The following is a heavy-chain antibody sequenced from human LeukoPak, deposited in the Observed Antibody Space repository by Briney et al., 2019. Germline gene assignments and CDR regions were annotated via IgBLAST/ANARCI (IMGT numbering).Heavy chain of an antibody. CDR3: ARGTVSSGSYYFDY. CDR2: ISFDGSNT. J-gene: IGHJ4*02. V-gene: IGHV3-30-3*01. D-gene: IGHD1-26*01. CDR1: GFTFTTYN. Sequence: PGGSLRLSCAASGFTFTTYNMHWVRQAPGKGLDWVAVISFDGSNTFYADSVKGRITISRDNSKNTVSLQMNSLRVEDTAVYFCARGTVSSGSYYFDYWGQGTLVTVSS.